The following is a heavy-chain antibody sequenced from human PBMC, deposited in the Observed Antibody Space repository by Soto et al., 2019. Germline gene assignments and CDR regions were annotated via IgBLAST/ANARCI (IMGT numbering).Heavy chain of an antibody. CDR1: GCTFINYA. J-gene: IGHJ4*02. Sequence: GGSLRLSCAASGCTFINYAMSWVRQAPGKGLEWVSAISGIGGSGGSTYYADSVKGRFTVSRDNSKNTLYLQMNSLRAEDTAVYYCAKVYYDILTGYPYYFHYWGQGTLVTVSS. D-gene: IGHD3-9*01. V-gene: IGHV3-23*01. CDR2: ISGIGGSGGST. CDR3: AKVYYDILTGYPYYFHY.